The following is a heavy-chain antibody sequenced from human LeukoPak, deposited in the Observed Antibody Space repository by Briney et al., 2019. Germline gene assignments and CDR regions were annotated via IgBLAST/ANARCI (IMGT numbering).Heavy chain of an antibody. Sequence: GASLRLSCAASGFTFSSFAMNWVRQAPGKGLEWVSTIGGSGYSTYYADSVKGRFTISRDNSKSTLYLQMNSLRVEDTAICYCTKDMMVCNGGSCYSGTDYWGQGTLVTVSS. J-gene: IGHJ4*02. CDR2: IGGSGYST. CDR1: GFTFSSFA. CDR3: TKDMMVCNGGSCYSGTDY. V-gene: IGHV3-23*01. D-gene: IGHD2-15*01.